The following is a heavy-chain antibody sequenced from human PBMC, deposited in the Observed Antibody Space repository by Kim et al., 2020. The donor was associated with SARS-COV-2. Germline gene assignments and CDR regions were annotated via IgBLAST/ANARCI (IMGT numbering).Heavy chain of an antibody. CDR2: ISYHGSTI. V-gene: IGHV3-30*18. CDR3: AKAHSHITMIAY. CDR1: GFSFSNSD. D-gene: IGHD3-22*01. Sequence: GGSLRLSCAASGFSFSNSDMHWVRKAPGKGLEWVAVISYHGSTIYYIDSVKARFTISRDNSKNTLYLQMNSLRAEDTAVYYCAKAHSHITMIAYWGQGTLVTVSS. J-gene: IGHJ4*02.